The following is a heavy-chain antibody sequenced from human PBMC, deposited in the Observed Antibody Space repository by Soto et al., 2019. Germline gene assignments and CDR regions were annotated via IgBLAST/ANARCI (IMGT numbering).Heavy chain of an antibody. J-gene: IGHJ4*02. CDR2: ILYDGSNK. V-gene: IGHV3-30*18. CDR1: GFTFSNYG. D-gene: IGHD6-13*01. CDR3: AKDRGIQQLVFDY. Sequence: PGGSLRLSCAASGFTFSNYGMHWVRQAPDRGLEWVAVILYDGSNKYYADSVKGRFTISRDNSKNTLSLQMNSLRAEDTAVYYCAKDRGIQQLVFDYWGQGTLVTVSS.